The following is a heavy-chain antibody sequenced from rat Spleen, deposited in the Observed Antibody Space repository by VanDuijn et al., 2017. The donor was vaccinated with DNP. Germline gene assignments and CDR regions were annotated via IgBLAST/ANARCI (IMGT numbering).Heavy chain of an antibody. D-gene: IGHD1-11*01. V-gene: IGHV6-8*01. CDR3: TWEGPFKWLAY. Sequence: EVQVLESGGGLVQPGSSLKLSCATSGFKFSTAWMYWVRQSPEKHLEWVAQIKAKSSNYATYYAESVKGRFTISRDDSKSSIYLQMNNLKDEDTASYYCTWEGPFKWLAYWGQGTLVTVSS. CDR1: GFKFSTAW. CDR2: IKAKSSNYAT. J-gene: IGHJ3*01.